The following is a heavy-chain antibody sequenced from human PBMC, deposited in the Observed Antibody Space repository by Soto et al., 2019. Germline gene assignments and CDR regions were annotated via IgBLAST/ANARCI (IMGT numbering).Heavy chain of an antibody. J-gene: IGHJ6*02. Sequence: HVQLVHSRSEMKKPGSSVRVSCKASGDSFRSYSLSWVRQAPGQGLEWIGGFIPIFGTPNYAQKFQGRLTISADESTSTVSMDLSSLRSEDTAVYYCAWARGVVDNYYYYGMDVWGQGTTVTVSS. D-gene: IGHD3-22*01. CDR2: FIPIFGTP. CDR3: AWARGVVDNYYYYGMDV. CDR1: GDSFRSYS. V-gene: IGHV1-69*01.